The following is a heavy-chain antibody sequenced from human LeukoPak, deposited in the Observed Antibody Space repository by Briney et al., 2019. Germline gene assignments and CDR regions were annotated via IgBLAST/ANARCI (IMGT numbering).Heavy chain of an antibody. J-gene: IGHJ5*02. CDR1: GFTFSRYW. V-gene: IGHV3-74*01. Sequence: GGSLRLSCAASGFTFSRYWMHWVRQAPGKGLVWVSRTNSDGSLPSYADSVKGRFTISRDNAKSTLYLQMNSLGVGDTAIYYCARGLPGYSNTWNDHWGQGTLVTVSS. CDR3: ARGLPGYSNTWNDH. CDR2: TNSDGSLP. D-gene: IGHD6-13*01.